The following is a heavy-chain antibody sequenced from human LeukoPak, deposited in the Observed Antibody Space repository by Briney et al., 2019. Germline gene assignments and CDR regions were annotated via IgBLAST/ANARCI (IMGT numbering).Heavy chain of an antibody. D-gene: IGHD5-12*01. CDR2: ISGIGGST. CDR1: GFTFSSYA. V-gene: IGHV3-23*01. CDR3: AKVVGYSGYEEVNY. Sequence: GGSLRLSCAASGFTFSSYAMSWVRQAPGKGLEWVSAISGIGGSTYYADSGKGRFTISRDNSKNTLYLQMNSLRAEDTAVYYCAKVVGYSGYEEVNYWGQGTLVTVSS. J-gene: IGHJ4*02.